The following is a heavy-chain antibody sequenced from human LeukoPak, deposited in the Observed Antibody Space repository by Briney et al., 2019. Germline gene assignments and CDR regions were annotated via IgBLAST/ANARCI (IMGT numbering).Heavy chain of an antibody. CDR2: ISSGGST. V-gene: IGHV3-53*01. CDR3: ARNYGDYVYTLGY. Sequence: PGGSLRLSCAASGFTVSSNFMNWVRQAPGKGLEWVSVISSGGSTYYAESVKGRFTISRDNSKNTVFLQMNSLRAEDTAVYYCARNYGDYVYTLGYWGQETLVTVSS. J-gene: IGHJ4*02. D-gene: IGHD4-17*01. CDR1: GFTVSSNF.